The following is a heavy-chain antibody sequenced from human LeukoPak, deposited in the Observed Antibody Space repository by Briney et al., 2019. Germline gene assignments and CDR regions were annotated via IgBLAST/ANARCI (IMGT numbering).Heavy chain of an antibody. CDR2: INHSGST. D-gene: IGHD1-1*01. Sequence: PSETLSLTCAVYGVSFSGYYWSWIRQPPGKGLEWMGEINHSGSTNYNPSLKSRVTISVDTSKNQFSLKLSSVTAADTAVYYCARDPLQLERRIGRGTIRSKPGVLDPWGQGTLVTVSS. CDR3: ARDPLQLERRIGRGTIRSKPGVLDP. CDR1: GVSFSGYY. V-gene: IGHV4-34*01. J-gene: IGHJ5*02.